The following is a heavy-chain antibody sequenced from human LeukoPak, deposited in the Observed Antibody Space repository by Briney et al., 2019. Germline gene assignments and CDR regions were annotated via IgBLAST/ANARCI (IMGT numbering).Heavy chain of an antibody. V-gene: IGHV3-66*01. J-gene: IGHJ4*02. CDR2: IYSGGST. Sequence: GGSLRLSCAASGFTVSSNYMSWVRQAPGKGLEWVSVIYSGGSTYYADSVKGRFTISRDNSKNTLYLQMNSLRAEDTAVYYCARASEIVGYDYWGQGTLVTVSS. CDR1: GFTVSSNY. CDR3: ARASEIVGYDY. D-gene: IGHD2/OR15-2a*01.